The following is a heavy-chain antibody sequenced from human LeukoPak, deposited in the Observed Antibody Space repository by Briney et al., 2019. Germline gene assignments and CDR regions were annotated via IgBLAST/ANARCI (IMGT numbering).Heavy chain of an antibody. D-gene: IGHD5-12*01. CDR2: IYYSGST. V-gene: IGHV4-39*01. CDR1: GGSISSSSYY. CDR3: TSSAYDYRFFEN. Sequence: SETLSLTCTVSGGSISSSSYYWGWIRQPPGKGLEWIGTIYYSGSTYFNPSLKSRVTISVDTSKNQFSLKLSSVTAADTAVYYCTSSAYDYRFFENWGQGTLVIVSS. J-gene: IGHJ4*02.